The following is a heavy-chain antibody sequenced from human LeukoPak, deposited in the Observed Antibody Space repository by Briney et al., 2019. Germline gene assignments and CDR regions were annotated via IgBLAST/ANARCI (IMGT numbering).Heavy chain of an antibody. D-gene: IGHD3-16*02. CDR3: ASLYYDYVWGSYRYTPPSNWFDP. V-gene: IGHV4-30-4*08. Sequence: PSQTLSLTCTVSGRPINSGDYYWSWVRQPPGKGLEWIGYIYYSASPYYSPSPKSRVTISVDTSKNQFSLELSSVTAADTAVYYCASLYYDYVWGSYRYTPPSNWFDPWGQGTLVTVSS. CDR2: IYYSASP. CDR1: GRPINSGDYY. J-gene: IGHJ5*02.